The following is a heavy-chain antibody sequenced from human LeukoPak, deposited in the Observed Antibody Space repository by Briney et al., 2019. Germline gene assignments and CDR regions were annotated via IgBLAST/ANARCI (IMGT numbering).Heavy chain of an antibody. CDR3: ARDAYDFWNDYCTYFDS. D-gene: IGHD3-3*01. Sequence: GGSLGLSCEASGLTFSSSCMSWVRQAPGKGLEWVASIKLDGGQKYYVDSVKGRFNISRDNAKNSLSLQMNGLRAEDTAVYYCARDAYDFWNDYCTYFDSWGQGTLVTVSS. J-gene: IGHJ4*02. V-gene: IGHV3-7*01. CDR1: GLTFSSSC. CDR2: IKLDGGQK.